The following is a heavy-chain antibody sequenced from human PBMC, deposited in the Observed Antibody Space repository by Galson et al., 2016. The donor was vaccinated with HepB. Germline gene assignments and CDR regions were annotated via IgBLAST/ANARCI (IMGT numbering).Heavy chain of an antibody. V-gene: IGHV5-51*01. D-gene: IGHD4-17*01. CDR3: VSLGTTVTTPFVY. CDR2: IFPAISDI. CDR1: GYNFVNLW. Sequence: QSGAEVKKPGESLKISCQTSGYNFVNLWVGWVRQLPGQGLKWMGAIFPAISDIKYSPSFKGHVTISADKSSATAYLRWDSLKASDTALYYCVSLGTTVTTPFVYWGLGTLVTVSS. J-gene: IGHJ4*02.